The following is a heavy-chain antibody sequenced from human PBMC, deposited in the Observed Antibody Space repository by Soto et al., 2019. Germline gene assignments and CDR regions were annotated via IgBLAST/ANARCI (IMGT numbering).Heavy chain of an antibody. CDR3: AKDRTIPPYSGYDL. V-gene: IGHV3-23*01. CDR1: GFTLSAYW. Sequence: GGSLRLSCAASGFTLSAYWMHWVRQAPGKGLEWVSAISGSGGSTYYADSVKGRFTISRDNSKNTLYLQMNSLRAEDTAVYYRAKDRTIPPYSGYDLWGQGTLVTVS. J-gene: IGHJ4*02. D-gene: IGHD5-12*01. CDR2: ISGSGGST.